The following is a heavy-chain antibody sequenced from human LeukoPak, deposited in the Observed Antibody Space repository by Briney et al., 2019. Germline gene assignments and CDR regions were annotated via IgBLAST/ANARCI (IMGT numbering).Heavy chain of an antibody. J-gene: IGHJ4*02. CDR1: GFTFSSYA. CDR2: ILYDGTNK. Sequence: GGSLRLSCAASGFTFSSYAMHWVRQAPGKGLEWVAVILYDGTNKYYADSVKGRFTISRDNSKNTLYLQMNSLRVEDTAVYYCVRGRSTYYGYFDYWGQGTLVTVSS. V-gene: IGHV3-30*04. CDR3: VRGRSTYYGYFDY. D-gene: IGHD3-10*01.